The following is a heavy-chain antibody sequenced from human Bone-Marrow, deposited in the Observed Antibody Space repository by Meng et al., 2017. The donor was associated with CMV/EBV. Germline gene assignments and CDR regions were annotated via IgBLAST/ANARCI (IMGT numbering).Heavy chain of an antibody. CDR2: ISSSSSTI. J-gene: IGHJ4*02. CDR1: GFTFSSYS. V-gene: IGHV3-48*04. Sequence: GESLKISCAASGFTFSSYSMNWVRQAPGKGLEWVSYISSSSSTIYYADSVKGRFTISRDNAKNSLYLQMNSLRAEDTAVYYCARGPRRGELRYWGQGTLVTVSS. D-gene: IGHD3-10*01. CDR3: ARGPRRGELRY.